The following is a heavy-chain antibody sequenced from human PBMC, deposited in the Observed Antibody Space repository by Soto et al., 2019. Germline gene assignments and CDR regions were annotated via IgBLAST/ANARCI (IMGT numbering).Heavy chain of an antibody. CDR3: ARVSIYDMLTGYYYGLDV. V-gene: IGHV4-59*01. J-gene: IGHJ6*02. CDR1: GGSISSYY. D-gene: IGHD3-9*01. CDR2: IYYSGST. Sequence: SKTLSLTCTVSGGSISSYYWSWIRQPPGKGLEWIGYIYYSGSTNYNPSLKSRVTISVDTSKNQFSLKLSSVTAADTAVYYWARVSIYDMLTGYYYGLDVWGHGTLVTVSS.